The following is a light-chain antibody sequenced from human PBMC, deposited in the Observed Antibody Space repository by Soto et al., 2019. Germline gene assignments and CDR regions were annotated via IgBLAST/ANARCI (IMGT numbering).Light chain of an antibody. J-gene: IGKJ1*01. CDR2: DAS. Sequence: DIQMTQSPSSLSASVGDRVTITCQASEDISNYLNWYQQKLGKAPKLLIYDASNLEPGVPSRFSGSGSGTEFIFTISSLQPEDFATYYCQQSYRFPKTFGRGTKVEVK. CDR1: EDISNY. CDR3: QQSYRFPKT. V-gene: IGKV1-33*01.